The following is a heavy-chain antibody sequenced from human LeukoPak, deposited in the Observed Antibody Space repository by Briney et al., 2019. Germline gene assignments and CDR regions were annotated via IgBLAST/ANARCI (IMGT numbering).Heavy chain of an antibody. CDR2: ISAYNGNT. CDR3: ARAGTMVRGGAYYYYGMDV. J-gene: IGHJ6*02. V-gene: IGHV1-18*01. CDR1: GYTFTSYG. Sequence: ASVKVSCKASGYTFTSYGISWVRQAPGQGLEWIGWISAYNGNTNYAQKLQGRVTMTTDTSTSTAYMELRSLRSEDTAVYYCARAGTMVRGGAYYYYGMDVWGQGTTVTVSS. D-gene: IGHD3-10*01.